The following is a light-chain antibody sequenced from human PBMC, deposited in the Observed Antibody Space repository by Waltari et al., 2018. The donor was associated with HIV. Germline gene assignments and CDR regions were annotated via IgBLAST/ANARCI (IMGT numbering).Light chain of an antibody. Sequence: EIVMTQSPATLSVSPGEKVTLSCRASQSVSSNLAWYQQKPGQAPGLLIYGASTRAAGNPARFSGSGAGREFTLSISSLQSEDFAVYYCQQYHNGPRTFGQGTKVEI. CDR2: GAS. J-gene: IGKJ1*01. V-gene: IGKV3-15*01. CDR1: QSVSSN. CDR3: QQYHNGPRT.